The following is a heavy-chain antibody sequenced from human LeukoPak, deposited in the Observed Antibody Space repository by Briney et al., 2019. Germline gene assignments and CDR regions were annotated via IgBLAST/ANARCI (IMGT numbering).Heavy chain of an antibody. Sequence: SETLSLTCTVSGGSISSGSYYLSWIRQPAGKGLEWIGRIYTSGSTNYNPSLKSRVTISVDTSTNQFALKLSSVTAADTAVYYCAGMSAGYSSGWYLGYYFDYWGQGTLVTVSS. V-gene: IGHV4-61*02. CDR3: AGMSAGYSSGWYLGYYFDY. D-gene: IGHD6-19*01. CDR2: IYTSGST. CDR1: GGSISSGSYY. J-gene: IGHJ4*02.